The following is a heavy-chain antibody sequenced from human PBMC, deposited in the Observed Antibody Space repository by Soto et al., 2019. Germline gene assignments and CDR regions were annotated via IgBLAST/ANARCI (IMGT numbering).Heavy chain of an antibody. D-gene: IGHD3-22*01. CDR1: GYSFATYG. Sequence: AAVKCSFKASGYSFATYGFSWVRQAPGQGLDCVGWISAHNGDTHYSQKFQGRVTLTTDTSTNTGYMELRRLTSDDTAVYFCATGPLSYNAGSGYSALGHWGQGTLVTVS. CDR2: ISAHNGDT. CDR3: ATGPLSYNAGSGYSALGH. J-gene: IGHJ4*02. V-gene: IGHV1-18*04.